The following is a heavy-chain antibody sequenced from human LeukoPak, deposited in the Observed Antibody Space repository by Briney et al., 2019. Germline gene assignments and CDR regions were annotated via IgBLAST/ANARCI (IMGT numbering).Heavy chain of an antibody. J-gene: IGHJ3*02. CDR2: INPNSGGT. Sequence: ASVKVSCKASGYTFTGYYMHWVRQAPGQGLEWMGWINPNSGGTNYAQKFQGRVTMTEDTSTDTAYMELSSLRSEDTAVYYCATVFPVITTVVAEDAFDIWGQGTMVTVSS. V-gene: IGHV1-2*02. D-gene: IGHD3-22*01. CDR1: GYTFTGYY. CDR3: ATVFPVITTVVAEDAFDI.